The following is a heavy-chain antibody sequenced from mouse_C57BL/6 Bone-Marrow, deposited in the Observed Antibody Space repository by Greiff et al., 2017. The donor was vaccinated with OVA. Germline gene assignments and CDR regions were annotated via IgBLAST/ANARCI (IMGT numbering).Heavy chain of an antibody. CDR3: ATMITAWFAY. J-gene: IGHJ3*01. CDR1: GFTFSSYG. Sequence: EVQLVESGGDLVKPGGSLKLSCAASGFTFSSYGMSWVRQTPDKRLEWVATISSGCSYTYSPDSVKGRFTISRDNAKNTLYLQMSSLKAEDTAMYYCATMITAWFAYWGQGTLVTVSA. CDR2: ISSGCSYT. V-gene: IGHV5-6*01. D-gene: IGHD2-4*01.